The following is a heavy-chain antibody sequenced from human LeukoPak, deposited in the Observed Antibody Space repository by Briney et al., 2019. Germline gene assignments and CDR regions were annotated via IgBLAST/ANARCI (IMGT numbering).Heavy chain of an antibody. D-gene: IGHD3-10*01. Sequence: EGSLRLSSAAPGFMFSGYWMSWVRQAPGKGLEWVAYMNLDGIETYYVDSVKGRFTISRDNARNSVFLQMNSLTAEDTAVYYCARAVGFRGWFDPWGQGTLVTVSS. CDR1: GFMFSGYW. CDR2: MNLDGIET. CDR3: ARAVGFRGWFDP. J-gene: IGHJ5*02. V-gene: IGHV3-7*01.